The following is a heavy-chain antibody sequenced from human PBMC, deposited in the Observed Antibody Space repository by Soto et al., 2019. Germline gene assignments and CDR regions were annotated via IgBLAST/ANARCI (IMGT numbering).Heavy chain of an antibody. CDR1: GCTFTSYG. Sequence: QVQLVQSGAEVKKPGASVKVSCKACGCTFTSYGISWVRQAPGQGLEWMGWISAYNGNTNYALKLQGRVTMTTDTSTSTAYMELSSLRSDDTAVYYCASDIVLVPAAIPYYCYGMDVWGQGTTVTVSS. CDR2: ISAYNGNT. J-gene: IGHJ6*02. CDR3: ASDIVLVPAAIPYYCYGMDV. V-gene: IGHV1-18*01. D-gene: IGHD2-2*01.